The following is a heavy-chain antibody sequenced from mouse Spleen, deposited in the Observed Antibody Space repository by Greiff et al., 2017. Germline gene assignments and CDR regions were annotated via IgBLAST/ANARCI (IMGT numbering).Heavy chain of an antibody. CDR3: ASGHGSSPWFAY. J-gene: IGHJ3*01. Sequence: VQLKESGPGLVAPSQSLSITCTVSGFSLTSYGVDWVRQSPGKGLEWLGVIWGVGSTNYNSALKSRLSISKDNSKSQVFLKMNSLQTDDTAMYYCASGHGSSPWFAYWGQGTLVTVSA. D-gene: IGHD1-1*01. CDR2: IWGVGST. V-gene: IGHV2-6*01. CDR1: GFSLTSYG.